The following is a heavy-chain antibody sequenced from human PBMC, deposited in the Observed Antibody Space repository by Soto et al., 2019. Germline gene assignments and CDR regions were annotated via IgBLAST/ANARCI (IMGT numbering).Heavy chain of an antibody. CDR2: ISGSGGST. CDR3: AKDKGGIEVVVAAIFDY. J-gene: IGHJ4*02. D-gene: IGHD2-15*01. Sequence: EVQLLESGGGLVQPGGSLRLSCEASGFTFSSYAMSWVRQAPGKGLEWVSAISGSGGSTYYADSVKGRFTISRDNSKNTLYLQMNSLRAEDTAVYYCAKDKGGIEVVVAAIFDYWGQGTLVTVSS. V-gene: IGHV3-23*01. CDR1: GFTFSSYA.